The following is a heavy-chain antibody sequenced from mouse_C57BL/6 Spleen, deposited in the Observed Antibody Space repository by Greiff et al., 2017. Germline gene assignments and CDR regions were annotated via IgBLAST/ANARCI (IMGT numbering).Heavy chain of an antibody. Sequence: VQLQQPGAELVMPGASVKLSCKASGYTFTSYWMHWVKQRPGQGLEWIGEIDPSDSYTNYNQKFKGKSTLTVDKSSSTAYMQLSSLTSEDSAVYYCARFLDGYLDYWGQGTTLTVSS. CDR2: IDPSDSYT. CDR3: ARFLDGYLDY. V-gene: IGHV1-69*01. D-gene: IGHD2-3*01. J-gene: IGHJ2*01. CDR1: GYTFTSYW.